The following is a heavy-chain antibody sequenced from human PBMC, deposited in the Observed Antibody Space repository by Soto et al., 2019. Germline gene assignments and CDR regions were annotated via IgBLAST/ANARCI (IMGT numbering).Heavy chain of an antibody. D-gene: IGHD1-26*01. J-gene: IGHJ3*02. Sequence: ASVKVSCKASGYTFTNFGISWVRQAPGQGLEWMGWISAYNGNTNYAQNFQGRVTMTTDTSTSTAYMELRSLRSDDTAVYYCAGRYSGSQDAFDIWGQGTMVTVSS. CDR2: ISAYNGNT. CDR1: GYTFTNFG. CDR3: AGRYSGSQDAFDI. V-gene: IGHV1-18*01.